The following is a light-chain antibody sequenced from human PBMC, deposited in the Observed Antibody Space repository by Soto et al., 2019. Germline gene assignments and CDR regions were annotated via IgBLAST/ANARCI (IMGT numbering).Light chain of an antibody. Sequence: LSPATLSLSPGESATRSCLASQSVSSNLAWYQQKPGQAPRLLIYGASTRATGIPARFSGSGSGTEFTLTISSLQSEDFAVYYCQQYNNWPRTFGRGTKVDI. J-gene: IGKJ1*01. CDR3: QQYNNWPRT. CDR1: QSVSSN. V-gene: IGKV3-15*01. CDR2: GAS.